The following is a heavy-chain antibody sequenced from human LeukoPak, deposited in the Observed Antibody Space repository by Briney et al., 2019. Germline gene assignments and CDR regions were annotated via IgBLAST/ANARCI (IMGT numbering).Heavy chain of an antibody. CDR1: GFPFNDYS. D-gene: IGHD1-1*01. CDR3: ARDHNYVFDN. Sequence: GGSLRLSCAASGFPFNDYSMNWVRQAPGKGLEWISYIGISSGNTKYADSVKGRFTISGDNAKNSLYLQMNNLRVEDTAVYYCARDHNYVFDNWGQETLVTDSS. V-gene: IGHV3-48*04. J-gene: IGHJ4*02. CDR2: IGISSGNT.